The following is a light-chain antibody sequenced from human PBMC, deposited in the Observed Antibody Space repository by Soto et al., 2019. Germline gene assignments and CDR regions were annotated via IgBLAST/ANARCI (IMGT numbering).Light chain of an antibody. Sequence: QSVLTQPPSASGTPGQRVTISCSGSGSNIGSHTVSWYQQLPGTAPNLLIYSNDQRPSGVPDRFSGSKSGTSASLAISGLQSEDGADYYCAAWDDSLSGAVFGGGTQLTVL. CDR3: AAWDDSLSGAV. CDR2: SND. J-gene: IGLJ7*01. CDR1: GSNIGSHT. V-gene: IGLV1-44*01.